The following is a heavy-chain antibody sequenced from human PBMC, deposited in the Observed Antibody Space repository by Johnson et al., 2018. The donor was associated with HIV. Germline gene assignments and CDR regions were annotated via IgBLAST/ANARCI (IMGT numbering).Heavy chain of an antibody. D-gene: IGHD1-1*01. V-gene: IGHV3-13*01. J-gene: IGHJ3*02. CDR3: ARANDLSAFDI. CDR1: GFTFSSYA. CDR2: IGTAGDT. Sequence: ESGGAVVQPGGSLRLSCAASGFTFSSYAMHWVRQATGKGLEWVSAIGTAGDTYYLGSVKGRFTISRENAKNSLYLQMNSLRAGDTAVYYCARANDLSAFDIWGQGTMVTVSS.